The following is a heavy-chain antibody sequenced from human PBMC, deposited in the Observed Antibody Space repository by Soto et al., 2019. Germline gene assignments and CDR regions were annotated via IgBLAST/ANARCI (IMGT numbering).Heavy chain of an antibody. J-gene: IGHJ6*02. D-gene: IGHD3-9*01. CDR2: IIPIFGTA. V-gene: IGHV1-69*13. CDR1: GGTFSSYA. CDR3: ARRVYYDILTGYYKNYYYYGMDV. Sequence: SVKVSCKASGGTFSSYAISWVRQAPGQGLEWMGGIIPIFGTANYAQKFQGRVTITADESTSTAYMELSSLRPEDTSVYYCARRVYYDILTGYYKNYYYYGMDVWGQGTTVTVS.